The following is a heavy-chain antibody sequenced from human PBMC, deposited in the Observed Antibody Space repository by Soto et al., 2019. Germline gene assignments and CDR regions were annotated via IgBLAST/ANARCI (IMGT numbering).Heavy chain of an antibody. V-gene: IGHV4-34*01. J-gene: IGHJ5*02. CDR2: INHSGST. CDR1: GGSFSGYY. Sequence: PSETLSLTCAVYGGSFSGYYWSWIRRPPGKGLEWIGEINHSGSTNYNPSLKSRVTISVDTSKNQFSLKLSSVTAADTAVYYCARGFGRITIFGVVIRNWFDPWGQGTLVTVSS. D-gene: IGHD3-3*01. CDR3: ARGFGRITIFGVVIRNWFDP.